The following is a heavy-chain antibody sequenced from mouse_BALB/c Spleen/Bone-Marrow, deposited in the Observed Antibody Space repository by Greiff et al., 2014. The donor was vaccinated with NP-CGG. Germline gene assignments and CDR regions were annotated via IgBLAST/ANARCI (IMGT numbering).Heavy chain of an antibody. V-gene: IGHV14-3*02. J-gene: IGHJ3*01. CDR3: AAYYYVSSYGFAY. CDR1: GFNIKDTY. CDR2: IDPASGNT. D-gene: IGHD1-1*01. Sequence: VQLQQSGAELVKPGASVKLSCTASGFNIKDTYMHWVKQRPEQGPEWIGRIDPASGNTKFDPKFQGKATIASDTSSNTAYLQLSSLTSEDTAVYYCAAYYYVSSYGFAYWGQGTLVTVSA.